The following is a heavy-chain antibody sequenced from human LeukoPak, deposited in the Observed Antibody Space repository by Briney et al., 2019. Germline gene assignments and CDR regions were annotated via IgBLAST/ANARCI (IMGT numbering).Heavy chain of an antibody. J-gene: IGHJ4*02. CDR3: AGRESDGSGSRTFDY. V-gene: IGHV4-34*01. CDR2: INHSGST. D-gene: IGHD3-10*01. Sequence: SETLSLTCAVYGGSFSGYHRSWIRQPPGKGLEWIGEINHSGSTNYNPSLKSRVTISVDTSKNQFSLKLSSVTAADTAVYYCAGRESDGSGSRTFDYWGQGTLVTVSS. CDR1: GGSFSGYH.